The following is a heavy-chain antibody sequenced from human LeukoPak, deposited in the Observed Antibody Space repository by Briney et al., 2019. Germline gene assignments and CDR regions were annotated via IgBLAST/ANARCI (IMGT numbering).Heavy chain of an antibody. CDR3: ARVPSDY. CDR1: GFTFGDYA. Sequence: GGSLRLSCTASGFTFGDYAMTWVRQAPGKGLEWVSSISSSSGYIYYADSVKGRFTISRGNAKNSLYLQMNSLRAEDTAVYYCARVPSDYWGQGTLVTVSS. V-gene: IGHV3-21*06. CDR2: ISSSSGYI. J-gene: IGHJ4*02.